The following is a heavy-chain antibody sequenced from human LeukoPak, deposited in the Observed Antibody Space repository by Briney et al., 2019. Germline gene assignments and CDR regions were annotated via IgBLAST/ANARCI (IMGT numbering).Heavy chain of an antibody. CDR2: ISYDGSNK. J-gene: IGHJ4*02. V-gene: IGHV3-30*03. D-gene: IGHD1-26*01. CDR1: GFTFSSYG. CDR3: APQPPVGATTSPVLVY. Sequence: GGSLRLSCAASGFTFSSYGMHWVRQAPGKGLEWVAVISYDGSNKYYADSVKGRFTISRDNSKNTLYLQMNSLRAEDTAVYYCAPQPPVGATTSPVLVYWGQGTLVTVSS.